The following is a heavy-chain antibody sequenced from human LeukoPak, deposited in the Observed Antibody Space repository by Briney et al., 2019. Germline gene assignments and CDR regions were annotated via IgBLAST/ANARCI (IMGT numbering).Heavy chain of an antibody. V-gene: IGHV1-69*04. J-gene: IGHJ4*02. CDR2: IIPILGIA. CDR1: GGTFSSYA. D-gene: IGHD2-15*01. CDR3: ARGGCSGGSCYSLAPDYFDY. Sequence: ASVKLSCKASGGTFSSYAISWVRQAPGQGLEWMGRIIPILGIANYAQKFQGRVTITADKSTSTAYMELSSLRSEDTAVYYCARGGCSGGSCYSLAPDYFDYWGQGTLVTVSS.